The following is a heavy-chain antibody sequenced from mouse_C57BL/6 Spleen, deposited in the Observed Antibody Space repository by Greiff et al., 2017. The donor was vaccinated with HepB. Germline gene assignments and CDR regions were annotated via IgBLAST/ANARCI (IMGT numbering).Heavy chain of an antibody. CDR3: ASPDYDGSSLYWYFDV. Sequence: EVKLEESGGGLVQPGGSLSLSCAASGFTLTDYYMSWVRQPPGKALEWLGFIRNKANGYTTEYSASVKGRFTISRDNSQSILYLQMNALRAEDSATYYCASPDYDGSSLYWYFDVWGTGTTVTVSS. V-gene: IGHV7-3*01. CDR2: IRNKANGYTT. D-gene: IGHD1-1*01. J-gene: IGHJ1*03. CDR1: GFTLTDYY.